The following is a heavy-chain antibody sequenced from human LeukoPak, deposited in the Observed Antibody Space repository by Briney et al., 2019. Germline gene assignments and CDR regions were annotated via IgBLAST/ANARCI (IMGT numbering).Heavy chain of an antibody. V-gene: IGHV4-39*01. Sequence: SETLSLTCTVSGASISSSSYYWGWIRQPPGKGLEWIGSIYYSGSTHYNPSLKSRATISVDTSNNQFSLKLSSVTAADTAVYYCARWSGFLYNWFDPWGQGTLVTVSS. CDR3: ARWSGFLYNWFDP. D-gene: IGHD3-3*01. CDR2: IYYSGST. J-gene: IGHJ5*02. CDR1: GASISSSSYY.